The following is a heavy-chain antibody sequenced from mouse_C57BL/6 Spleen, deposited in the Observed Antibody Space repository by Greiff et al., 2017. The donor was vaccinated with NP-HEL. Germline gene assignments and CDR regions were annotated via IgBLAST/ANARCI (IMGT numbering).Heavy chain of an antibody. Sequence: EVQLQQSGGGLVQPGGSMKLSCAASGFTFSDAWMDWVRQSPEKGLEWVAEIRNKANNHATYYAESVKGRFTISRDDSKSSVYLQMNSLRAEDTGIYYCTRSYDGYLWYFDVWGTGTTVTVSS. J-gene: IGHJ1*03. CDR1: GFTFSDAW. D-gene: IGHD2-3*01. CDR3: TRSYDGYLWYFDV. CDR2: IRNKANNHAT. V-gene: IGHV6-6*01.